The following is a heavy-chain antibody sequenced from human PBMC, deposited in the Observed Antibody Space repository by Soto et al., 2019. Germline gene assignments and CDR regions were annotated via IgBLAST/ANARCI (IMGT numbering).Heavy chain of an antibody. D-gene: IGHD3-16*01. Sequence: QVQLVQSGAEVKKPGASVKVSCKASGYTFTSYGISWVRQAPGQGLEWMGWISAYNGNTNYAQKHQGRVTMTTDNPTRTAYRERGEPRSDETPVYYCPRDRGMGGSFDPWGQGTLVTVSS. CDR2: ISAYNGNT. J-gene: IGHJ5*02. CDR1: GYTFTSYG. CDR3: PRDRGMGGSFDP. V-gene: IGHV1-18*01.